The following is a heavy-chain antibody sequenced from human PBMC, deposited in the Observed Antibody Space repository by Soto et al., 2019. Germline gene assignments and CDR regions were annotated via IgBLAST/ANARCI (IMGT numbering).Heavy chain of an antibody. V-gene: IGHV1-18*01. CDR2: ISAYNGNT. Sequence: QVQLVQSGAEVKKPGASVKVSCKASGYTFTSYGISWVRQAPGQGLEWMGWISAYNGNTNYAQKLQGRVTMTTDTSTSTAYMELRSLRSDDTAVYYWARKKAAAILEYYYYGMDVWGQGTTVTVSS. CDR1: GYTFTSYG. CDR3: ARKKAAAILEYYYYGMDV. D-gene: IGHD6-13*01. J-gene: IGHJ6*02.